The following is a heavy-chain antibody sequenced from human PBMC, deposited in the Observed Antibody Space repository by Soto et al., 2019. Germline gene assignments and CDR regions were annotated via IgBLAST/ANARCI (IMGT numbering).Heavy chain of an antibody. CDR3: ARGNFQSSGWYRPDDY. CDR2: INPSGGST. D-gene: IGHD6-19*01. V-gene: IGHV1-46*01. J-gene: IGHJ4*02. CDR1: GYTFTSYY. Sequence: GASVKVSCKASGYTFTSYYMHWVRQAPGQGLEWKGIINPSGGSTSYAQKFQGRVTMTRDTSTSTVYMELSSLRSEDTAVYYCARGNFQSSGWYRPDDYWGQGTLVTVSS.